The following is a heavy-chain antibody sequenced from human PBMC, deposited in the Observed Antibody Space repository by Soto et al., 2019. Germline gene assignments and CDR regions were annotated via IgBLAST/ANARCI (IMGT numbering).Heavy chain of an antibody. Sequence: EVQLVESGGGLVQPGGSLKLSCAASGFTFSGSAMHWVRRASGKGLEWVGRIRSKANSYATAYAASVKGRFTISRDDSTNTAYLQQNCRKNEDKVVNYCDVVAAAGTDYWGHGTVDTVS. CDR3: DVVAAAGTDY. D-gene: IGHD6-13*01. J-gene: IGHJ4*01. CDR1: GFTFSGSA. CDR2: IRSKANSYAT. V-gene: IGHV3-73*02.